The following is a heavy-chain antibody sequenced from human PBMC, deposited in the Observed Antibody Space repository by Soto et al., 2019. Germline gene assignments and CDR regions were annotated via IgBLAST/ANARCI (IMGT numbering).Heavy chain of an antibody. J-gene: IGHJ4*02. D-gene: IGHD1-26*01. Sequence: QLHLVESGGGVVQPGRSLRLSCAAPGFTFSSYGMHWVRQAPGKGLVWVALIWSDGNNKYYADSVKGRFTVSRDNSKNTLSLQRNSLRAGDTAVYYCARAQNSSGGYYPFDYWGQGTLVTVSS. CDR2: IWSDGNNK. V-gene: IGHV3-33*01. CDR3: ARAQNSSGGYYPFDY. CDR1: GFTFSSYG.